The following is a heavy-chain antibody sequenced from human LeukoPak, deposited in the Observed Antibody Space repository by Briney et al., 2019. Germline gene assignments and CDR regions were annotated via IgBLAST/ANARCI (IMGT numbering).Heavy chain of an antibody. J-gene: IGHJ6*03. Sequence: GGSLRLSCAASGFTFSSYGMSWVRQAPGKGLGWVSAISGSGGSTYYADSVKGRFTISRDNSKNTLYLQMNSLRAEDTAVYYCAKAKWELPYYMDVWGKGTTVTVSS. CDR2: ISGSGGST. CDR3: AKAKWELPYYMDV. V-gene: IGHV3-23*01. D-gene: IGHD1-26*01. CDR1: GFTFSSYG.